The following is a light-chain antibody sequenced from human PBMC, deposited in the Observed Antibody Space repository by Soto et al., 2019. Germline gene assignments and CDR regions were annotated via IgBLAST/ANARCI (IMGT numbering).Light chain of an antibody. J-gene: IGLJ2*01. Sequence: QSALTQPASVSGSPGQSITISCTGTXSDVGGYNYVSWHQQHPGKAPKLMIYEVSNRPSGVSNRFSGSKSGNTASLTISGLQAEDEADYYCSSYTSSSTPVVFGGGTQLTVL. CDR2: EVS. CDR3: SSYTSSSTPVV. CDR1: XSDVGGYNY. V-gene: IGLV2-14*01.